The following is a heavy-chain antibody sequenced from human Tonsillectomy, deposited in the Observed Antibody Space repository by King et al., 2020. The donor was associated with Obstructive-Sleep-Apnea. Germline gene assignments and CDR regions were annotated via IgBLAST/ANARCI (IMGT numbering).Heavy chain of an antibody. J-gene: IGHJ5*01. Sequence: VQLVESGGGLVQPGGSLRLSCAASGFTFSSYCMSWVRQAPGKGLEWVANIKQDGGETYYVDSVKGRFTTSSDNANDSLYLQMNSRRAEDTAVYYCSRNPAGWQKGFDSWGQGTLVTVSS. V-gene: IGHV3-7*01. CDR2: IKQDGGET. D-gene: IGHD6-19*01. CDR3: SRNPAGWQKGFDS. CDR1: GFTFSSYC.